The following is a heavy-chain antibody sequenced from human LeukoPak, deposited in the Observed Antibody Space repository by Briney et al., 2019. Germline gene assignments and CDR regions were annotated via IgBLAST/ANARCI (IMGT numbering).Heavy chain of an antibody. CDR3: ARGQYYDILTGYYNQNYYYYGMDV. D-gene: IGHD3-9*01. V-gene: IGHV3-33*01. CDR2: IWYDGSNK. CDR1: GFTFSSYG. J-gene: IGHJ6*02. Sequence: GGSLRLSCAASGFTFSSYGMHWVRQAPGKGLEWVAVIWYDGSNKYYAGSVKGRFTISRDNSKNTLYLQMNSLRAEDTAVYYCARGQYYDILTGYYNQNYYYYGMDVWGQGTTVTVSS.